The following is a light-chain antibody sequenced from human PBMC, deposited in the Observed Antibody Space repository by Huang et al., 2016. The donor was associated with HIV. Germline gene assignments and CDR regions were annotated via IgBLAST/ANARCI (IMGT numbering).Light chain of an antibody. J-gene: IGKJ1*01. CDR1: QSLLYSNGYTY. V-gene: IGKV2-28*01. CDR2: LGS. CDR3: MQGLQTPPT. Sequence: DIVMTQSPLSLSVTLGEPASISGKSNQSLLYSNGYTYLDWYLQKPGQSPQLLIFLGSDRASGGPDRFSGSGTGVDFTLTISRLEAEDVGVYYCMQGLQTPPTFGQGTKVEI.